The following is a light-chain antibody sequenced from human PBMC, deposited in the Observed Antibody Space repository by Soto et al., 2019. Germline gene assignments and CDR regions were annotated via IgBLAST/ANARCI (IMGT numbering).Light chain of an antibody. CDR2: EVS. J-gene: IGLJ3*02. CDR3: RSYTSISTRV. CDR1: SSDVGSYNY. Sequence: QSALTQPASVSGSPGQSITISCTGTSSDVGSYNYVSWYQQHPGKAPKLMIYEVSNGPSGVSNRFSGSKSGNTASLTISRLQAEDEANYYCRSYTSISTRVFGGGTQLTVL. V-gene: IGLV2-14*01.